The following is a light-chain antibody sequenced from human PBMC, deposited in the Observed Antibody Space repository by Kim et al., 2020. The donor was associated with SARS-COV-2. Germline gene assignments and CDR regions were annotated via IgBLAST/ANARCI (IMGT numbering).Light chain of an antibody. CDR1: NIGSKS. CDR2: YDS. V-gene: IGLV3-21*04. Sequence: SYELTQPPSASVAPGKTARITCGGNNIGSKSVHWYQQKPGQAPVLVIYYDSDRPSGIPERFSGSNSGNTATLTISRVEAGDEADYYCQVWDSSSDHRVFGGGTKLIVL. J-gene: IGLJ3*02. CDR3: QVWDSSSDHRV.